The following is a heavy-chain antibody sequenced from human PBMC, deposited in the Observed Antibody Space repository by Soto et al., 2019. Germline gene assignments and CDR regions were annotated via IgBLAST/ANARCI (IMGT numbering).Heavy chain of an antibody. J-gene: IGHJ4*02. D-gene: IGHD4-4*01. V-gene: IGHV1-18*04. CDR3: ARRGATVRRDFDY. CDR2: ISAYNGDT. CDR1: GYTFTTYG. Sequence: ASVKVSCKASGYTFTTYGFSWVRRAPGQGLEWMAWISAYNGDTNYAQKFQGRVALTTDTSTRTAYMELRSLTSDDTAVYYCARRGATVRRDFDYWGQGTLVTVSS.